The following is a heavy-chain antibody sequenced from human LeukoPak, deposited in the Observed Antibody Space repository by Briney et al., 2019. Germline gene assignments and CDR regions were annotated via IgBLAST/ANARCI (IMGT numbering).Heavy chain of an antibody. CDR3: ARASYYYDSSGYLYYFDY. V-gene: IGHV1-46*01. D-gene: IGHD3-22*01. CDR2: INPSGGST. J-gene: IGHJ4*02. CDR1: GYTFTSYY. Sequence: ASVKVSCKASGYTFTSYYMHWVRQAPGQGLECMGIINPSGGSTSYAQKFQGRVTMTRDTSTSTVYMELSSLRSEDTAVYYCARASYYYDSSGYLYYFDYWGQGTLVTVSS.